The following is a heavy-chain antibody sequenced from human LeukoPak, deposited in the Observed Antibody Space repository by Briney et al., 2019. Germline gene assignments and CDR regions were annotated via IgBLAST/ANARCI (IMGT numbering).Heavy chain of an antibody. CDR1: GFTFSIYA. CDR2: ISGSGGST. V-gene: IGHV3-23*01. J-gene: IGHJ4*02. Sequence: GGSLRLSCAASGFTFSIYAMTCVRQDPGKGLEWVSGISGSGGSTYYADSVKGRFTISRDNSKNTLYLQMNSLRAEDTAVYYCATIDYWGQGTLVTVSS. CDR3: ATIDY.